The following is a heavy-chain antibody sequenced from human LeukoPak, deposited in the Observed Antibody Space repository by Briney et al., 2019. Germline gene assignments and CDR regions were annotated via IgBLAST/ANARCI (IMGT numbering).Heavy chain of an antibody. J-gene: IGHJ6*02. CDR2: ISDSGTST. Sequence: GGSPRLSCAAPGFTFSRYAMNWVRQAPGKGLEWVSAISDSGTSTYYADSMKGRFTISRDNTKNTLYLQMNSLRAEDTAVYYCAKDKATTGSYGLDVWGQGTTVTVSS. CDR1: GFTFSRYA. CDR3: AKDKATTGSYGLDV. D-gene: IGHD6-13*01. V-gene: IGHV3-23*01.